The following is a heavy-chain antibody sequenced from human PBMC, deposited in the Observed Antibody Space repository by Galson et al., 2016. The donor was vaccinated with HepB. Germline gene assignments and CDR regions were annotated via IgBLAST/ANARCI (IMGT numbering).Heavy chain of an antibody. Sequence: YTYYADSIKDRLTISRDNPRNLLQLQMNSLRIDDSAIYYCARGSGSGSSRFSFYFYMDMWGKGTAVTVPS. CDR3: ARGSGSGSSRFSFYFYMDM. J-gene: IGHJ6*03. CDR2: YT. D-gene: IGHD3-10*01. V-gene: IGHV3-11*05.